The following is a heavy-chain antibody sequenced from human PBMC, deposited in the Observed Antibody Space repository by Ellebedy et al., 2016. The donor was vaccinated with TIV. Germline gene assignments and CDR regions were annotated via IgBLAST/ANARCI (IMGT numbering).Heavy chain of an antibody. D-gene: IGHD1-26*01. V-gene: IGHV3-72*01. Sequence: PSETLSLTCAASGFTFSDHYMDWVRQAPGKGLEWVGRTTNKASSYTTEYAASVRGRFTISRDHSKNALYLEMNSLKIEDTAIYYCRAWIAGASHWGQGTLVTVSS. CDR1: GFTFSDHY. J-gene: IGHJ4*02. CDR3: RAWIAGASH. CDR2: TTNKASSYTT.